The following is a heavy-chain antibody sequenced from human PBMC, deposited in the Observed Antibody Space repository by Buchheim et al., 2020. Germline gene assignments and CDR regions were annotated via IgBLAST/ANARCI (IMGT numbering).Heavy chain of an antibody. D-gene: IGHD6-19*01. CDR2: IYYSGST. Sequence: QLQLQESGPGLVKPSETLSLTCTVSGGSISSSSYYWGWIRPPPGKGLEWIGSIYYSGSTYYNPSLKSRVTISVDTSKNQFSLKLSSVTAADTAVYYCARPYSSGWYEDGMDVWGQGTT. CDR1: GGSISSSSYY. CDR3: ARPYSSGWYEDGMDV. V-gene: IGHV4-39*01. J-gene: IGHJ6*02.